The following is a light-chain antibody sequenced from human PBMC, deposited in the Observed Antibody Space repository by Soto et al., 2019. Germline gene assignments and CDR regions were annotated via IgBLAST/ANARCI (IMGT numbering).Light chain of an antibody. CDR1: QSISSS. CDR2: AAS. V-gene: IGKV1-39*01. J-gene: IGKJ4*01. CDR3: QQSYSTPLT. Sequence: DIQMTQSPYSLSASVEDIVTITCRSSQSISSSLNWYQQMPGKAPKLLIFAASSLQSGVPSRFSGSGSGTDFTLTISSLQPEDFATYYCQQSYSTPLTFGGGTKVEIK.